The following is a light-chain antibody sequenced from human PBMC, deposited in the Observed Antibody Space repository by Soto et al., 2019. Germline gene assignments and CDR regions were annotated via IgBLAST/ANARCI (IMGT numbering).Light chain of an antibody. Sequence: EIVMTQSPATLSVSPGERATLSCRASQSVGSNLAWYQQKPGQAPRLLIYGASTMPTGIPAGFSGSGSGTDFTLTISSLQSEDFAIYFCQQYNNWPPDRTFGQGTKVEIK. J-gene: IGKJ1*01. V-gene: IGKV3-15*01. CDR2: GAS. CDR3: QQYNNWPPDRT. CDR1: QSVGSN.